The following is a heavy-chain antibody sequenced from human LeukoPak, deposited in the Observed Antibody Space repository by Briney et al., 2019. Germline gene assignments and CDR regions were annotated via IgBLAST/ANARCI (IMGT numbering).Heavy chain of an antibody. CDR2: ISGSGDST. V-gene: IGHV3-23*01. Sequence: GGSLRLSRAASGFTFSSYAMSWVRQAPGKGLEWVSAISGSGDSTYYADSVKGRFTISRDNSKNTLYLQMNSLRAEDTAVYYCAKSRAIVVVITGTPFDYWGQGTLVTVSS. D-gene: IGHD3-22*01. CDR1: GFTFSSYA. CDR3: AKSRAIVVVITGTPFDY. J-gene: IGHJ4*02.